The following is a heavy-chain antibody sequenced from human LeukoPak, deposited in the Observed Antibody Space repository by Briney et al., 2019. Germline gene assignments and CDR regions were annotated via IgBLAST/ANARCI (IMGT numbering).Heavy chain of an antibody. CDR3: ARGTEDDTVYGMDV. Sequence: ASVMVSCKVSGYTSPFYGITWVRQAPGQGLEWMGWISTETQSPNYAQKFQGRVTMTRDTSTSTVYMELSSLRSEDTAVYYCARGTEDDTVYGMDVWGQGTTVTVSS. J-gene: IGHJ6*02. CDR1: GYTSPFYG. V-gene: IGHV1-18*01. CDR2: ISTETQSP. D-gene: IGHD7-27*01.